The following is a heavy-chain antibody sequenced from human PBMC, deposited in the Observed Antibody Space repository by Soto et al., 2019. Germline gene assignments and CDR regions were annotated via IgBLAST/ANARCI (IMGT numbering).Heavy chain of an antibody. D-gene: IGHD6-13*01. CDR3: ARGRRDSSSWYWLDP. CDR2: IKPNSGGT. Sequence: QVQLVQSGAEVKEPGASVKVSYKASGYTFTDYYMHWVRQAPGQGLEWMGWIKPNSGGTNYAQKFQGWVTMTRDTSISTAYMELSRLRSDDTAVYYCARGRRDSSSWYWLDPWGQGTLVTVSS. J-gene: IGHJ5*02. CDR1: GYTFTDYY. V-gene: IGHV1-2*04.